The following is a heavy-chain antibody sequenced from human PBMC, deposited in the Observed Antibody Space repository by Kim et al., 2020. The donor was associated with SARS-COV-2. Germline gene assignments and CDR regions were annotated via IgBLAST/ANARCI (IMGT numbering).Heavy chain of an antibody. V-gene: IGHV3-23*01. J-gene: IGHJ6*02. D-gene: IGHD6-19*01. CDR3: AKELLAVAGGYYYYGMDV. Sequence: VKGRFTISRDNSKNTLYLQMNSLRAEDTAVYYCAKELLAVAGGYYYYGMDVWGQGTTVTVSS.